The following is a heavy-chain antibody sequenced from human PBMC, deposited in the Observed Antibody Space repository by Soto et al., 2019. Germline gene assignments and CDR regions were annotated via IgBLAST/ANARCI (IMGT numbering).Heavy chain of an antibody. CDR2: IYWNDDK. Sequence: SGPALVNPTQTLTLTCTFSGFSLSTSGVGVGWIRQPPGKALEWLALIYWNDDKRYSPSLKSRLTITKDTSKNQVVLTMTNMEPCDTTTFSFAHSRPTPNLFDPWGQGTLVTVSS. V-gene: IGHV2-5*01. CDR1: GFSLSTSGVG. CDR3: AHSRPTPNLFDP. J-gene: IGHJ5*02.